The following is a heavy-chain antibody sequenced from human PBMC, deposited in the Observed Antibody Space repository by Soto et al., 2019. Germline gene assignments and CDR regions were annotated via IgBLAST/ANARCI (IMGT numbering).Heavy chain of an antibody. D-gene: IGHD1-26*01. CDR2: ISGSGGTT. V-gene: IGHV3-23*01. CDR3: AKGMVRGSLYHFDY. CDR1: GFTFNTYA. Sequence: GGSLRLSCAAAGFTFNTYAMTWVRQAPGKGLEWVSAISGSGGTTYYADSVKGRVTISRDNSKNTMFLEMNSLRADDTAVYYCAKGMVRGSLYHFDYWGQGTPVTVSS. J-gene: IGHJ4*02.